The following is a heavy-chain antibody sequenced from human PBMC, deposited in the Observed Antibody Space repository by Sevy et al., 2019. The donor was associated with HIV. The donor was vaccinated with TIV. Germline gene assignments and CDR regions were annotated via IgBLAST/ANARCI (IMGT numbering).Heavy chain of an antibody. V-gene: IGHV3-7*01. J-gene: IGHJ2*01. CDR2: IKQDGSEK. Sequence: GGSLRLSCAASGFTFKSYLMSWVRQAPGKGLEWVANIKQDGSEKYYVDSVKGRFTISRDNAENSLYLQINSLRVEDTAVYYCARVGWVNAWYCDLWGRGTLVTVSS. CDR3: ARVGWVNAWYCDL. D-gene: IGHD3-16*01. CDR1: GFTFKSYL.